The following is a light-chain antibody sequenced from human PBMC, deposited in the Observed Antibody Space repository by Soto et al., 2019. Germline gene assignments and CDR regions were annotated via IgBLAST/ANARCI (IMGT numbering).Light chain of an antibody. CDR3: STWDATLNALI. V-gene: IGLV2-14*01. CDR2: EVS. Sequence: QSALTQPASVSGSPGQSVTISCTGTNSDVGAYNFVSWYQQHPGKAPKVMIYEVSNRPSGISNRFSASKSGNTASLTISGLQAEDEADYYCSTWDATLNALIFGGGTKLTVL. J-gene: IGLJ2*01. CDR1: NSDVGAYNF.